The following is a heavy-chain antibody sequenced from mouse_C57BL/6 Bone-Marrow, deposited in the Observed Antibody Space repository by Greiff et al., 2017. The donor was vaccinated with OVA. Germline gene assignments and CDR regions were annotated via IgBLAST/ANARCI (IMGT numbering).Heavy chain of an antibody. Sequence: EVMLVESGGDLVKPGGSLKLSCAASGFTFSSYGMSWVRQTPDKRLEWVATISSGGSYTYYPDSVKGRVTISRDNAKNTLYLQMSSLKSEDTAMYYCARPYYSNYGFAYWGQGTLVTVSA. J-gene: IGHJ3*01. D-gene: IGHD2-5*01. CDR3: ARPYYSNYGFAY. V-gene: IGHV5-6*02. CDR1: GFTFSSYG. CDR2: ISSGGSYT.